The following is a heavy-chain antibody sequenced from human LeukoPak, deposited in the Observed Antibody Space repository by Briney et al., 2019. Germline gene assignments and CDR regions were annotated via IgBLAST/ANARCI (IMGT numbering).Heavy chain of an antibody. Sequence: PSETLSLTCTVSGGSISSYYWSWIRQPPGKGLECIGYIYYSGSNNYNPSLKSRVTISVDTSKNQFSLKLSSVTAADTAVYYCARAVVPAAMVSFGIWGQGTMVTVSS. V-gene: IGHV4-59*01. D-gene: IGHD2-2*01. CDR2: IYYSGSN. J-gene: IGHJ3*02. CDR3: ARAVVPAAMVSFGI. CDR1: GGSISSYY.